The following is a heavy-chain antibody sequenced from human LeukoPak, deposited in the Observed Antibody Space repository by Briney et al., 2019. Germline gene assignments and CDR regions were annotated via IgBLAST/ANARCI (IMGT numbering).Heavy chain of an antibody. CDR3: ARTLYDLLNGDDY. CDR1: GYTFTSYY. CDR2: INPSGGST. Sequence: ASVKVSCKASGYTFTSYYIHWVRQAPGQGMEWMGIINPSGGSTSYAQKFQGRVTMTKDTSTSTVYMELSSLTSEDTAVYFCARTLYDLLNGDDYWGQGTLVTVSS. D-gene: IGHD3-9*01. J-gene: IGHJ4*02. V-gene: IGHV1-46*01.